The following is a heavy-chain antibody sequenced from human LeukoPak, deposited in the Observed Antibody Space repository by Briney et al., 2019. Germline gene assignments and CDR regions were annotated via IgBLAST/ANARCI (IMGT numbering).Heavy chain of an antibody. CDR3: ARVRVDTAMVTRIFDY. D-gene: IGHD5-18*01. J-gene: IGHJ4*02. CDR1: GYTFTSYG. CDR2: ISAYNGNT. Sequence: GASVKVSCKASGYTFTSYGISWVRQAPGQGLEWMGWISAYNGNTNYAQKLQGRVTMTTDTSTSTAYMELRSLRPDDTAVYYCARVRVDTAMVTRIFDYWGQGTLVTVSS. V-gene: IGHV1-18*01.